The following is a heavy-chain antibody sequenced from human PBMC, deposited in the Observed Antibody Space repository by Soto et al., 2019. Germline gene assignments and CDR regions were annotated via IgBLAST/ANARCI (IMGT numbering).Heavy chain of an antibody. V-gene: IGHV3-74*01. CDR2: INPDASDA. CDR1: GFTFSSHW. CDR3: ARPKTMVYSAFDT. J-gene: IGHJ3*02. Sequence: EVQLVESGGGLVQPGGSLRLSCAASGFTFSSHWLHWVRQTPGEGLVSVSRINPDASDADYADSVKGRFTISRDNAKSTRYRDMNSLRAEDTGVYYCARPKTMVYSAFDTWGQGTMVTVSS. D-gene: IGHD2-8*01.